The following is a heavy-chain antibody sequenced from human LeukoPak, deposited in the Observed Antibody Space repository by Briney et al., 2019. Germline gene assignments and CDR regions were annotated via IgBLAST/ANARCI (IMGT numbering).Heavy chain of an antibody. D-gene: IGHD3-9*01. V-gene: IGHV1-46*01. CDR3: ARAGVRYFDWGTRTNWFDP. J-gene: IGHJ5*02. Sequence: GASVKVSCKAFGYTFTSNYMHWVRQAPGQGPEWMGVISPSGGSTTYAQKFQGRVTLTRDMSTSTAYMELSSLRSEDTAVYYCARAGVRYFDWGTRTNWFDPWGQGTLVTVSS. CDR2: ISPSGGST. CDR1: GYTFTSNY.